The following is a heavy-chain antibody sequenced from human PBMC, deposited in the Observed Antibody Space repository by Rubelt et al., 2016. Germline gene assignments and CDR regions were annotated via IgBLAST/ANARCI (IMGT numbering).Heavy chain of an antibody. D-gene: IGHD2-2*01. CDR3: ASLECSGSSCIVY. J-gene: IGHJ4*02. CDR1: GGSFSGYY. Sequence: QVQLQQWGAGLLKPSETLSLTSAVYGGSFSGYYWSWIRQPPGKGLEWIGEITHSGNTNYNPSLKSRVTISLDTAKGQCSLNRASVTAADTAVYYCASLECSGSSCIVYWGQGTLVTVSS. V-gene: IGHV4-34*01. CDR2: ITHSGNT.